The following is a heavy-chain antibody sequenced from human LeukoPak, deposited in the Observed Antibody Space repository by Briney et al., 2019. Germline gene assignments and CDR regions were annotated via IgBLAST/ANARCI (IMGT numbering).Heavy chain of an antibody. CDR1: VGSFSGYY. Sequence: PSETLSLTCAVYVGSFSGYYWSWIRQSPGKGLEWIGEINHSGSTNYNPSLKSRASISVVTSKNQFSLKLTSVTAADTAVYYCARQREGYFDLWGRGTRVTISS. J-gene: IGHJ2*01. CDR2: INHSGST. CDR3: ARQREGYFDL. V-gene: IGHV4-34*01.